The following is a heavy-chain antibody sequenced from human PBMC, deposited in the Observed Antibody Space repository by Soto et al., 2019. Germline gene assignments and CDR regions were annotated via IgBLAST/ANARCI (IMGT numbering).Heavy chain of an antibody. J-gene: IGHJ6*02. D-gene: IGHD4-17*01. V-gene: IGHV3-15*07. Sequence: GGSLRLSCAASGFTFSKAWMDWVRQAPGKGLEWVGRIKSKTDGGTTDYAAPVKGRFTISRDDSKNTLYLQMNSLKTEDTAVYYCTTDTTVGKYGMDVWGQGTTVTVSS. CDR1: GFTFSKAW. CDR2: IKSKTDGGTT. CDR3: TTDTTVGKYGMDV.